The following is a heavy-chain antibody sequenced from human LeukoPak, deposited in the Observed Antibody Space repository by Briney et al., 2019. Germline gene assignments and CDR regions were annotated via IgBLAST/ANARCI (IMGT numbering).Heavy chain of an antibody. CDR1: GFTLAYFT. Sequence: PGGSLRLSSAPPGFTLAYFTTSSVRPTPGEGLGWIAYISRNSTAIQYADSVKGRFTISRDNGENSLFLQMNSLRVEDTALYYCARDGYNWADLWGQGTLVSVSS. V-gene: IGHV3-48*01. CDR2: ISRNSTAI. D-gene: IGHD5-24*01. J-gene: IGHJ5*02. CDR3: ARDGYNWADL.